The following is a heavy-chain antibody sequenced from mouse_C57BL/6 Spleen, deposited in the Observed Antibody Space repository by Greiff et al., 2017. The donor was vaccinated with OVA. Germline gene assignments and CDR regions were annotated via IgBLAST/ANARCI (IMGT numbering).Heavy chain of an antibody. D-gene: IGHD1-1*01. V-gene: IGHV1-82*01. CDR3: AREITTVFFDY. J-gene: IGHJ2*01. CDR2: IYPGDGDT. Sequence: VKLQESGPELVKPGASVKISCKASGYAFSSSWMNWVKQRPGKGLEWIGRIYPGDGDTNYNGKFKGKATLTADKSSSTAYMQLSSLTSEDSAVYFCAREITTVFFDYWGQGTTLTVSS. CDR1: GYAFSSSW.